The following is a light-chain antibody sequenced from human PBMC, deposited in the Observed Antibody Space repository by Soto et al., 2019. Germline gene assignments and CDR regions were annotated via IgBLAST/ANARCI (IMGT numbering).Light chain of an antibody. CDR2: AAS. CDR1: ESVTSS. Sequence: EIVMTQSPATLSVSPGDRATLSCRASESVTSSLAWYQQKPGQPPRLLIYAASTRATDVPARFSGGGSETEFTLTISSLQSEDFAVYYCQQYNNLPRTFGGGTKVDIK. CDR3: QQYNNLPRT. V-gene: IGKV3-15*01. J-gene: IGKJ4*01.